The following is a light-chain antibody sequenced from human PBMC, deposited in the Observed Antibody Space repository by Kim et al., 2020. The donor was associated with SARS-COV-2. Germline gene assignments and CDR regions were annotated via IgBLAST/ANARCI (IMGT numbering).Light chain of an antibody. J-gene: IGLJ2*01. CDR3: CSYAGSSTVV. CDR1: SSDVGSYNL. V-gene: IGLV2-23*02. CDR2: EVS. Sequence: GQSITISCTGTSSDVGSYNLVSLYQQHPGKAPKLMIYEVSKRPSGVSNRFSGSKSGNTASLTISGLQAEDEADYYCCSYAGSSTVVFGGGTKLTVL.